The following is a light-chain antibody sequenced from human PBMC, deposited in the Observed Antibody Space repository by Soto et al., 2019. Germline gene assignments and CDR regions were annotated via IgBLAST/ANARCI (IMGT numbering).Light chain of an antibody. J-gene: IGLJ1*01. V-gene: IGLV2-14*01. CDR2: DVS. Sequence: QSVLPQPASVSGSPGQSITISCSGTSSDAGGYNYVSWYQQHPGKATKLMIYDVSNRPSGVSNRFSGSKSGNTASLTISGLQAEDEADYYCSSYTSSSTLYVFGTGTKVTVL. CDR1: SSDAGGYNY. CDR3: SSYTSSSTLYV.